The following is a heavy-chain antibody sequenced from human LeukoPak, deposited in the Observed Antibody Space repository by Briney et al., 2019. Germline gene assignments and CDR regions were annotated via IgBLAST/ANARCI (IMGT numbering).Heavy chain of an antibody. CDR3: AKDNYDSSGYYFGNLDY. V-gene: IGHV3-23*01. CDR2: ISGSGGST. J-gene: IGHJ4*02. CDR1: GFTFSSYA. D-gene: IGHD3-22*01. Sequence: GGSLRLSCAASGFTFSSYAMSWVRQAPGMGLEWVSAISGSGGSTYYADSVKGRFTISRDNSKNTLYLQMNSLRAEDTAVYYCAKDNYDSSGYYFGNLDYWGQGTLVTVSS.